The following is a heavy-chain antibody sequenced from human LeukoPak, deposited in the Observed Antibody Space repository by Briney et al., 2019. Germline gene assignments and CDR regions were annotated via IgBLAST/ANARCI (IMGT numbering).Heavy chain of an antibody. CDR2: FVASESYT. V-gene: IGHV5-10-1*01. Sequence: PGESLKISCQLSGSIFTDYRISWVRSMPGRGLEGMGWFVASESYTNYNPSFKGHVTISADTSSSTAYLQSSSLKASDTAIYYCARHVLYSYGPQWWFDPWGQGTLVTVSS. CDR3: ARHVLYSYGPQWWFDP. J-gene: IGHJ5*02. CDR1: GSIFTDYR. D-gene: IGHD5-18*01.